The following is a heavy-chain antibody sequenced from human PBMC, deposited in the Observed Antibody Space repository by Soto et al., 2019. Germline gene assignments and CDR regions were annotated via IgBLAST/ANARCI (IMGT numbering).Heavy chain of an antibody. Sequence: ASVKVSCKASGGTFSSYAISWVRQAPGQGLEWMGGIIHIFGTANYAQKFQGRVTITADESTSTAYMELSSLRSEDTAVYYCASLMVYAISQYGMDVWGQGTTVTVSS. J-gene: IGHJ6*02. CDR3: ASLMVYAISQYGMDV. CDR1: GGTFSSYA. D-gene: IGHD2-8*01. V-gene: IGHV1-69*13. CDR2: IIHIFGTA.